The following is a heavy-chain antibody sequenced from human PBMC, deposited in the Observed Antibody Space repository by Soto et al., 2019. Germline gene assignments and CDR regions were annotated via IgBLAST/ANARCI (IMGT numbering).Heavy chain of an antibody. J-gene: IGHJ6*03. CDR1: GFTFDDYA. D-gene: IGHD3-10*01. Sequence: GGSLRLSCAASGFTFDDYAMHWVRQAPGKGLEWVSGLCWNSGSIGYADAVKGRFTISRDNAKNSLYLQMNSLRARETALYYCAKSFGAMVRGGVYYMDVWGKGTTVTVSS. V-gene: IGHV3-9*01. CDR3: AKSFGAMVRGGVYYMDV. CDR2: LCWNSGSI.